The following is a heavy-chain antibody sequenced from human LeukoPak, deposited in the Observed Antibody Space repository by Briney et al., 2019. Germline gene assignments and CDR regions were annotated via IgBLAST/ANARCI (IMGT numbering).Heavy chain of an antibody. D-gene: IGHD3-3*01. CDR2: INPNTGGT. Sequence: GASVTVSYKASGYTFTDYYMHWVRQAPGQGDEWMGGINPNTGGTNSAQKFPGRVTMTRDTYIRTASMELSRLRSDDTAVYYCARVTLLEWTTAFDIWGHGTLVTVSS. CDR1: GYTFTDYY. CDR3: ARVTLLEWTTAFDI. V-gene: IGHV1-2*02. J-gene: IGHJ3*02.